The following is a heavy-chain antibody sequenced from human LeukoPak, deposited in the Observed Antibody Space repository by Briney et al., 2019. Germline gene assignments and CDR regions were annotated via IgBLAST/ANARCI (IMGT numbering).Heavy chain of an antibody. CDR2: ISGSGGST. CDR3: AKDRRIAVAGTMVDY. J-gene: IGHJ4*02. V-gene: IGHV3-23*01. CDR1: GFILTSYA. D-gene: IGHD6-19*01. Sequence: PGGSLRLSCAASGFILTSYAMTWVRQAQGKGREWLPVISGSGGSTYYADSVKGRFTISRDNSKNTLYLQMSSLRAEDTAVYYCAKDRRIAVAGTMVDYWGQGILVTVST.